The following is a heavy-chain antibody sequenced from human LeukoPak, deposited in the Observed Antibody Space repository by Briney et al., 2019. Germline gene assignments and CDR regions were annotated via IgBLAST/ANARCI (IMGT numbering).Heavy chain of an antibody. CDR2: IYSGGST. CDR3: ARVDSSGWFFFDY. D-gene: IGHD6-19*01. J-gene: IGHJ4*02. CDR1: GFTVSSNY. Sequence: GGSLRLSCAASGFTVSSNYMSWVRQAPGKGLEWVSVIYSGGSTYYADSVKGRFTISRDHSKNTVFLQMNSLRAEDTAVYYCARVDSSGWFFFDYWGQGTLVTVSS. V-gene: IGHV3-53*01.